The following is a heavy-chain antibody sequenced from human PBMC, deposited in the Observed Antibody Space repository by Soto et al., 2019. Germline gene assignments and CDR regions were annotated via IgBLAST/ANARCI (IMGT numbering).Heavy chain of an antibody. CDR2: IKQDGSEK. V-gene: IGHV3-7*01. D-gene: IGHD3-16*01. Sequence: EVQLVESGGGLVQPGGSLRLSCAASGFTFSSYWMSWVRQAPGKGLEWVANIKQDGSEKYYVDSVKGRFTISRDNAKNSLYLHMNSLRAEDTAVYYCARGGLITFGGANWFDPWGQGTLVNVSS. J-gene: IGHJ5*02. CDR3: ARGGLITFGGANWFDP. CDR1: GFTFSSYW.